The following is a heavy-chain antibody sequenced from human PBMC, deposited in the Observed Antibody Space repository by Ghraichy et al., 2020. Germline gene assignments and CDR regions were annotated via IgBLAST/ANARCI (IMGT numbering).Heavy chain of an antibody. CDR1: GGSISSYY. CDR3: ARSLVVVTTGYFDL. V-gene: IGHV4-59*01. Sequence: SETLSLTCTVSGGSISSYYWSWIRQPPGKGLEWIGYIYYSGSTNYNPSLKSRVTISVDTSKNQFSLKLSSLTAADTAVYYCARSLVVVTTGYFDLWGRGTLVTVSS. D-gene: IGHD3-22*01. CDR2: IYYSGST. J-gene: IGHJ2*01.